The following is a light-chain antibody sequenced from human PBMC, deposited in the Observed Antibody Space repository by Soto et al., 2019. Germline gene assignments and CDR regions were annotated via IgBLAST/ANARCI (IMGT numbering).Light chain of an antibody. CDR3: SSYTNSREV. J-gene: IGLJ1*01. CDR2: DVS. V-gene: IGLV2-14*01. Sequence: QSALTQPASVSGSPGQTITISCTGTSSDIGVYNYVSWYQQLPGKAPKLMIYDVSNRASGVSYRFSGSKAGNTASLTISGLQGEDEADYYCSSYTNSREVFGTGTKVTVL. CDR1: SSDIGVYNY.